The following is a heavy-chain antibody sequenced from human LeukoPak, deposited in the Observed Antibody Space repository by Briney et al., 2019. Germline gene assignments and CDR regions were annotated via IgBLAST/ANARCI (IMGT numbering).Heavy chain of an antibody. J-gene: IGHJ3*02. CDR1: GFTFSSYW. D-gene: IGHD5-18*01. V-gene: IGHV3-7*01. CDR3: ARDPTDPWIQLWGDAFDI. Sequence: GGSLRLSCAASGFTFSSYWMSWVRQAPGKGLEWVANIKEDGSEKYYVDSVKGRFTISRDNAKNSLYLQMNSLRAEDTAVYYCARDPTDPWIQLWGDAFDIWGQGTMVTVSS. CDR2: IKEDGSEK.